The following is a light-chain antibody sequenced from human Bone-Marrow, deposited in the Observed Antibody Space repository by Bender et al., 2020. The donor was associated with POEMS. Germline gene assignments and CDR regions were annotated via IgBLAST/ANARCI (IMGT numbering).Light chain of an antibody. CDR1: SSNFGNNA. Sequence: QSVLTQPPSASGTPGQSVTISCSGTSSNFGNNAANWYQHVPGTAPKLLIYSNNQRPSGVPDRFSASTSGTSASLAISGLHSDDEADYYCSSWDYSLNGWVFGGGTKLTVL. J-gene: IGLJ3*02. CDR2: SNN. V-gene: IGLV1-44*01. CDR3: SSWDYSLNGWV.